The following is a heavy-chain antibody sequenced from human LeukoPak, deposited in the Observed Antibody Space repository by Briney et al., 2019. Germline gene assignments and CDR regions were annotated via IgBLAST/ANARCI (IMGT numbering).Heavy chain of an antibody. CDR2: IYCSGST. Sequence: SETLSLTCTVSGGSISSGDYYWSWIRPPPGKGLEWVGFIYCSGSTYYNPSLKSRVTISVDTSKNQFSLKLSSVTAADTAVYYCARGRYCSSTSCYIPHDAFDIWGQGTMVTVSS. CDR1: GGSISSGDYY. D-gene: IGHD2-2*02. CDR3: ARGRYCSSTSCYIPHDAFDI. J-gene: IGHJ3*02. V-gene: IGHV4-30-4*08.